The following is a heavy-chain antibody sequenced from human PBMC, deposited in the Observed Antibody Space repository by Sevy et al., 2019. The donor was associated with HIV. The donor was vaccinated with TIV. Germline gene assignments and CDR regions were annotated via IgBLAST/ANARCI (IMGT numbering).Heavy chain of an antibody. J-gene: IGHJ4*02. CDR2: ISYDGSNK. Sequence: GGSLRLSCAASGFTFSSYGMHWVHQAPGKGLEWVAVISYDGSNKYYADSVKGRFTISRDNSKNPLYLQMNSLRAEDTAVYYCAKDLATMVQGVPNDYWGQGTLVTVSS. D-gene: IGHD3-10*01. CDR1: GFTFSSYG. CDR3: AKDLATMVQGVPNDY. V-gene: IGHV3-30*18.